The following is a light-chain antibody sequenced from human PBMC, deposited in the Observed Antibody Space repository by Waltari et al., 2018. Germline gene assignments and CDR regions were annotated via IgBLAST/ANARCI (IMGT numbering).Light chain of an antibody. V-gene: IGLV3-9*01. CDR3: QVWDDEDVV. Sequence: SYELTQPLTVSVALGQTARITCGGNNIGSKKVHWYQQKPGQAPVLVIYRDSNRPSGIPERFSGSNSGNTATLTISRAQAGDEADYYCQVWDDEDVVFGGGTKLTVL. CDR2: RDS. CDR1: NIGSKK. J-gene: IGLJ2*01.